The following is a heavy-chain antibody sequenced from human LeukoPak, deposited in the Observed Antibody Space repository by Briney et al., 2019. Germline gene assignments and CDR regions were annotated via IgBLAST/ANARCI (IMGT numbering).Heavy chain of an antibody. CDR2: INPNSGGT. V-gene: IGHV1-2*02. D-gene: IGHD2-15*01. J-gene: IGHJ1*01. Sequence: ASVKVSCKASGYTFTGYYMHWVRQAPGQGREWMGWINPNSGGTNYAQKFQGRVTMTRDTSISTAYMELSSLRSEDTAVYYCARGGDCSGGSCYATAEYFQHWGQGTLVTVSS. CDR3: ARGGDCSGGSCYATAEYFQH. CDR1: GYTFTGYY.